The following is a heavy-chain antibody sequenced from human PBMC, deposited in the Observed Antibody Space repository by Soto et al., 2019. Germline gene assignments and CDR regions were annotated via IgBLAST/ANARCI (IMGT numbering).Heavy chain of an antibody. J-gene: IGHJ2*01. CDR3: AKDDAYDYPRGIYPKNGGVWYFDL. V-gene: IGHV3-23*01. CDR2: ISANGGST. Sequence: EVQLLESGGDLVQPGGSLRVSCAASGFTFSSYAMSWVRQAPGKGLEWVSAISANGGSTYYADSVKGRFTISRDNSKNMLYLQMNSLRAEDTALYYCAKDDAYDYPRGIYPKNGGVWYFDLWGRATLVTVSS. CDR1: GFTFSSYA. D-gene: IGHD3-16*01.